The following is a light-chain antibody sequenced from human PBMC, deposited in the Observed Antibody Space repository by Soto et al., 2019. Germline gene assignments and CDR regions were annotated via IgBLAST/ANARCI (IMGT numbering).Light chain of an antibody. CDR2: EVT. V-gene: IGLV2-14*01. CDR3: SSYSSSSVPYV. CDR1: SRDVGGYTH. Sequence: QSALTQPASVSGSPGQSITISCTGTSRDVGGYTHVSWYQQHPGKAPKLMIYEVTNRPSGVNSRFSGSKSGNTASLTISGLQAEDEADYYCSSYSSSSVPYVFGSGTKLTVL. J-gene: IGLJ1*01.